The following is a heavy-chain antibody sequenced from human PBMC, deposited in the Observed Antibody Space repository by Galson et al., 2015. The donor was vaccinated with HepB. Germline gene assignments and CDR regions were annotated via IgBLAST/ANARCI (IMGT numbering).Heavy chain of an antibody. CDR1: GYTFTSYY. V-gene: IGHV1-46*01. D-gene: IGHD1-7*01. Sequence: SVKVSCKASGYTFTSYYMHWVRQAPGQGLEWMGIINPSGGSTSYVQKFQGRVTMTRDTSTSTVYMELSSLRSEDTAVYYCARDELRDGTGDYWGQGTLVTGSS. J-gene: IGHJ4*02. CDR2: INPSGGST. CDR3: ARDELRDGTGDY.